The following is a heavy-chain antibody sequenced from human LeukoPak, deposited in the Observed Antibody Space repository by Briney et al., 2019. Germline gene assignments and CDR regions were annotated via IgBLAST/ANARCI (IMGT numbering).Heavy chain of an antibody. J-gene: IGHJ5*02. V-gene: IGHV4-59*12. CDR1: GGSISSYY. CDR3: AREEGGYCSGGSCPNWFDP. D-gene: IGHD2-15*01. Sequence: SETLSLTCTVSGGSISSYYWSWIRQPPGKGLEWIGYIHYSGSTNYNPSLKSRVTISVDTSKNQFSLKLSSVTAADTAVYYCAREEGGYCSGGSCPNWFDPWGQGTLVTVSS. CDR2: IHYSGST.